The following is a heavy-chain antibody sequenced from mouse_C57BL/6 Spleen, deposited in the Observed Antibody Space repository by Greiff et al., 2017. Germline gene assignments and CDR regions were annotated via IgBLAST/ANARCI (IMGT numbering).Heavy chain of an antibody. Sequence: QVQLKQPGAELVKPGASVKVSCKASGYTFTSYWMHWVKQRPGQGLEWIGRIHPSDSDTNYKQKFKGKATLTVDNTYSTAYMQLSSLTSEDSAVYYCASQLGNWYFCVWGTGTTVTVSA. J-gene: IGHJ1*03. CDR1: GYTFTSYW. CDR2: IHPSDSDT. V-gene: IGHV1-74*01. CDR3: ASQLGNWYFCV. D-gene: IGHD4-1*02.